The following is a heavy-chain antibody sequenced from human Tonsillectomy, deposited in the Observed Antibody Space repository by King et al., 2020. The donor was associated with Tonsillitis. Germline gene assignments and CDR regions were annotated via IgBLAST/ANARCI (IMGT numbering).Heavy chain of an antibody. CDR2: MSPNSGDT. CDR3: ARDPGGSEAFDI. V-gene: IGHV1-2*02. D-gene: IGHD3-16*01. J-gene: IGHJ3*02. CDR1: GYTFIGFY. Sequence: QLVQSGAEVKKPGASVKVSCQASGYTFIGFYMHWVRQAPGQGPEWMGWMSPNSGDTNYAQTFQGRVTMTRDTSISTAYMELRSLRSDDTAVYYCARDPGGSEAFDIWGQGKMVTVSS.